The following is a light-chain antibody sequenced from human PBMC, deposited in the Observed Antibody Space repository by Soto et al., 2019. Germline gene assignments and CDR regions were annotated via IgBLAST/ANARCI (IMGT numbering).Light chain of an antibody. CDR2: QAS. Sequence: DIQMTQSPSTLSASVGDRVTITCRASQSISSWLAWYQQKPGKAPKLLIYQASILQSGVPSRFSGSGSGTEFTLTISSLQPDDLATDYCQSGVTFGGGTKVEIK. V-gene: IGKV1-5*03. J-gene: IGKJ4*01. CDR3: QSGVT. CDR1: QSISSW.